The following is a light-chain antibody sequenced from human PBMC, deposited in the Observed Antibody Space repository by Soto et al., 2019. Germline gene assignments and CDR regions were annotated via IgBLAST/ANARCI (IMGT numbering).Light chain of an antibody. CDR3: QNYDRAPST. J-gene: IGKJ1*01. V-gene: IGKV1-27*01. CDR1: QGISNY. CDR2: AAS. Sequence: DIQMTQSPSSLSASVGDRVTITCRASQGISNYLVWYQQKPGKVPKLLVYAASTLQSGVPSRFSGSGSGTDFPLTISSLQPEDVATDYCQNYDRAPSTLGQGTKVEI.